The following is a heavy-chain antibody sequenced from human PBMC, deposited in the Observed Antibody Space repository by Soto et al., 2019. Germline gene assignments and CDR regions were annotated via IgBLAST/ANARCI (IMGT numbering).Heavy chain of an antibody. CDR1: GFTFSNYA. D-gene: IGHD3-16*01. CDR3: AKAYFVWSSEQPYYFDY. Sequence: EVQLLDSGGGLVQPGGSLRLSCAASGFTFSNYAMTWVRQGPGKGLEWVSGISGSGGRSYYADSVKGRFTISRDNSKSTLDLQMNSRRAEDKAVYYCAKAYFVWSSEQPYYFDYWGQGTLVTVSS. V-gene: IGHV3-23*01. J-gene: IGHJ4*02. CDR2: ISGSGGRS.